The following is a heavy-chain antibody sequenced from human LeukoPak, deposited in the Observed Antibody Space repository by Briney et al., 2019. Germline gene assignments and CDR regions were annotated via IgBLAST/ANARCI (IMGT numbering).Heavy chain of an antibody. CDR2: IYTSGST. CDR1: GGSISSYY. Sequence: SETLSLTCTVSGGSISSYYWSWIRQPAGKGLEWIGRIYTSGSTNYNPSLKSRVTMSVDTSKNQFSLKLSSVTAADTAAYYCARDYYGSGSNRFDPWGQGTLVTVSS. D-gene: IGHD3-10*01. V-gene: IGHV4-4*07. J-gene: IGHJ5*02. CDR3: ARDYYGSGSNRFDP.